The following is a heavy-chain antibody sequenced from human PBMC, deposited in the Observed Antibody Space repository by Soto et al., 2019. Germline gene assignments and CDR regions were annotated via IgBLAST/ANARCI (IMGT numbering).Heavy chain of an antibody. CDR1: GFTFGSYG. J-gene: IGHJ4*02. CDR3: AKELYSSSFLPA. CDR2: ISYDGSNK. D-gene: IGHD6-6*01. Sequence: GGSLRLSCAASGFTFGSYGMHWVRQAPGKGLEWGAVISYDGSNKYYVDSVKGRFTISRDNSKNKLYLQMNSLRAEDTAVYYCAKELYSSSFLPAWGQGTLVTVSS. V-gene: IGHV3-30*18.